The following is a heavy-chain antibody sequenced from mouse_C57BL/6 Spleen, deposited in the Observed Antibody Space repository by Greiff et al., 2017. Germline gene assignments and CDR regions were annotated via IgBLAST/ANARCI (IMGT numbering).Heavy chain of an antibody. V-gene: IGHV1-82*01. Sequence: VQLQQSGPELVKPGASVKISCKASGYAFSSSWMNWVKQRPGKGLEWIGRIYPGDGDTNYNGKFKGKATLTADKSSSTAYMQLSSLTSEDSAVYFCAPLITTVVATPFDYWGQGTTLTVSS. D-gene: IGHD1-1*01. CDR3: APLITTVVATPFDY. J-gene: IGHJ2*01. CDR2: IYPGDGDT. CDR1: GYAFSSSW.